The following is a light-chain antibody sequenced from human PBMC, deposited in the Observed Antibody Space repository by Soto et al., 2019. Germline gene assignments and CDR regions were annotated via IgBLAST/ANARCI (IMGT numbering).Light chain of an antibody. V-gene: IGKV3-20*01. CDR3: QQGSDSPIT. CDR1: QSVSSSY. J-gene: IGKJ5*01. CDR2: GAS. Sequence: EIVLAQSPGTLSLSPGERATLSCRASQSVSSSYLAWYQQKPGQAPRLLICGASSRATGIPDRFSGSGSGTDFTLTISRLEPEDLAVYYCQQGSDSPITFGHGTRVEIK.